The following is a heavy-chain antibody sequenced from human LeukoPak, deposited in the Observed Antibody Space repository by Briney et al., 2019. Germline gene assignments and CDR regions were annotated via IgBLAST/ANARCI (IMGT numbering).Heavy chain of an antibody. Sequence: PVKVSCKASGGTFSSYTISWVRQAPGQGLEWMGRIIPILGIANYAQKFQGRVTITADKSTSTAYMELSSLRSEDTAVYYCARDTDGYNQGPFDYWGQGTLVTVSS. CDR1: GGTFSSYT. D-gene: IGHD5-24*01. V-gene: IGHV1-69*04. CDR3: ARDTDGYNQGPFDY. J-gene: IGHJ4*02. CDR2: IIPILGIA.